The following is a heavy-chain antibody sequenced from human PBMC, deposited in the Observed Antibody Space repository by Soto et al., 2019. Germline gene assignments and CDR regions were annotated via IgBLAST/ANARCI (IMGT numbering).Heavy chain of an antibody. Sequence: PWETLSLTCTVSGGSISSGDYYWSWIRQPPGKGLEWIGYIYYSGSTYYNPSLKSRVTISVDTSKNQFSLKLSSVTAADTAVYYCARESAQYYYYYGMDVWGQGTTVTVSS. CDR1: GGSISSGDYY. CDR3: ARESAQYYYYYGMDV. V-gene: IGHV4-30-4*01. CDR2: IYYSGST. J-gene: IGHJ6*02.